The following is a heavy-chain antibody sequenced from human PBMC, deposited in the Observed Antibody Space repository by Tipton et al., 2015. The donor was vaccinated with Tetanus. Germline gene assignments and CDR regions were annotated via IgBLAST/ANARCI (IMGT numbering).Heavy chain of an antibody. CDR3: ARDRGDYIYYGMDV. CDR1: GYTFTGYY. CDR2: IDPNSGGT. Sequence: QMQLVQSGAEVKKPGASVKVSCEASGYTFTGYYIYWVRQAPGQGLEWMGWIDPNSGGTVYEQKFQGRVPMTRDTSISTAYMHLRSLRSDDPAVYYCARDRGDYIYYGMDVWGPGTTVTVS. J-gene: IGHJ6*02. V-gene: IGHV1-2*02. D-gene: IGHD3-22*01.